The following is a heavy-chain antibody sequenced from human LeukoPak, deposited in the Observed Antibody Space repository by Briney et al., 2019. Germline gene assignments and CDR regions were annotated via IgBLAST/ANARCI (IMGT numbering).Heavy chain of an antibody. CDR3: ARGRPLYYDILTGYPNPLFYYYGMDV. V-gene: IGHV4-34*01. CDR1: GGSFSGYY. CDR2: INHSGST. D-gene: IGHD3-9*01. J-gene: IGHJ6*02. Sequence: SETLSLTCAVYGGSFSGYYWSWIRQPPGKGLEWIGEINHSGSTNYNPSLKSRVTISVGTSKNQFSLKLSSVTAADTAVYYCARGRPLYYDILTGYPNPLFYYYGMDVWGQGTTVTVSS.